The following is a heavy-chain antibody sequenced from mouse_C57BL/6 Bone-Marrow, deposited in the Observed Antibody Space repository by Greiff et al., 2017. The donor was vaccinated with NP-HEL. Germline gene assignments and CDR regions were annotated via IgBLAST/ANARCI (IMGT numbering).Heavy chain of an antibody. V-gene: IGHV5-4*01. CDR2: ISDGGSYT. D-gene: IGHD1-1*01. CDR1: GFTFSSYA. Sequence: DVMLVESGGGLVKPGGSLKLSCAASGFTFSSYAMPWVRQTPEKRLEWVATISDGGSYTYYPDNVKGRFTISRDNAKNNLYLQMSHLKSEDTAMYYCARDRDYYGRGFAYWGQGTLVTVSA. J-gene: IGHJ3*01. CDR3: ARDRDYYGRGFAY.